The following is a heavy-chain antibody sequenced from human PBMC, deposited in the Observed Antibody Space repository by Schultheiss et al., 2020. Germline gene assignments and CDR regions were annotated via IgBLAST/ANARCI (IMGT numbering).Heavy chain of an antibody. CDR2: ISSNGGST. D-gene: IGHD3-10*01. V-gene: IGHV3-64*04. J-gene: IGHJ4*02. CDR3: SLGGGSGEG. Sequence: GGSLRLSCAASGFTFSSYAMHWVRQAPGKGLEYVSAISSNGGSTYYADSVKGRFTISRDNAKNSLYLQMDSLRAEDTAVYYCSLGGGSGEGWGQGTLVTVSS. CDR1: GFTFSSYA.